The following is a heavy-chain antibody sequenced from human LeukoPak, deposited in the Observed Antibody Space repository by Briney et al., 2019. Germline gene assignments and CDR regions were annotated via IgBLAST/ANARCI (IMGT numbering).Heavy chain of an antibody. J-gene: IGHJ5*02. CDR1: GFTFSSYA. CDR3: ARSMVRGVISARGLGWFDP. Sequence: PGGSLRLSCAASGFTFSSYAMHWVRQAPGKGLEWVAVISYDGSNKYYADSVKGRFTISRDNSKNTLYLQMNSLRAEDTAVYYCARSMVRGVISARGLGWFDPWGQGTLVTVSS. D-gene: IGHD3-10*01. V-gene: IGHV3-30-3*01. CDR2: ISYDGSNK.